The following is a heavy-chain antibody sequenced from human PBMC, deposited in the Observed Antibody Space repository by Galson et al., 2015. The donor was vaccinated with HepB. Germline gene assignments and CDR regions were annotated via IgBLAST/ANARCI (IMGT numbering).Heavy chain of an antibody. Sequence: SGAEVKKPGASVKVSCKASGYTFTSYDINWVRQATGKGLEWMGGFDPKDGETIYAQKFQGRVTMTEDTSTDTAYMELSSLRSEDTAVYYCHIVVVIATYYFDYWGQGTLVTVSS. CDR2: FDPKDGET. V-gene: IGHV1-24*01. CDR1: GYTFTSYD. CDR3: HIVVVIATYYFDY. J-gene: IGHJ4*02. D-gene: IGHD2-21*01.